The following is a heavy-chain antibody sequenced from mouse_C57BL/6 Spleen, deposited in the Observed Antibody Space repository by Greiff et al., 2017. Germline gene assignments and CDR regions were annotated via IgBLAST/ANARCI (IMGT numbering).Heavy chain of an antibody. CDR2: IDPNSGGT. CDR3: ARDDYYGSSYFDY. J-gene: IGHJ2*01. D-gene: IGHD1-1*01. Sequence: QVQLKQPGAELVKPGASVKLSCKASGYTFTSYWLHWVKQRPGRGLEWIGRIDPNSGGTKYNEKFKSKATLTVDKPSSTAYMQLISLTSEDSAVYYCARDDYYGSSYFDYWGQGTTLTVSA. V-gene: IGHV1-72*01. CDR1: GYTFTSYW.